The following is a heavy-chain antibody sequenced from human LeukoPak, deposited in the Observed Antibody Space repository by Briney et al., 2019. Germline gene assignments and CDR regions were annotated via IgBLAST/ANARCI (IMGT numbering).Heavy chain of an antibody. V-gene: IGHV3-23*01. CDR3: AKQRSEVVVAATNY. CDR2: ITGGGDTT. J-gene: IGHJ4*02. CDR1: GFTFSSYA. D-gene: IGHD2-15*01. Sequence: GGCLRLSCAASGFTFSSYAMTWVRQAPGKGLEWVSSITGGGDTTYYADSVRGRFTISRDNSKNTLSLQTNSLRAEDTAVYYCAKQRSEVVVAATNYWGQGTLVTVSS.